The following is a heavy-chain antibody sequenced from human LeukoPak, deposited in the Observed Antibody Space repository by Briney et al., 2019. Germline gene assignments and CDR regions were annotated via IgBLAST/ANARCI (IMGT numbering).Heavy chain of an antibody. CDR2: IYYSGST. J-gene: IGHJ6*03. V-gene: IGHV4-59*01. CDR1: GGSISSYY. Sequence: SETLSLTCTVSGGSISSYYWSWIRQPPGKGLEWSGYIYYSGSTNYNPSLKSRVTISVDTSKNQFSLKLSSVTAAGTAVYYCARGRYDYYYYMDVWGKGTTVTVSS. CDR3: ARGRYDYYYYMDV.